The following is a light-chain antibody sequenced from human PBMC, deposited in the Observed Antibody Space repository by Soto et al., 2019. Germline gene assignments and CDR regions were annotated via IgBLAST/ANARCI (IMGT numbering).Light chain of an antibody. CDR2: GVS. J-gene: IGKJ2*01. CDR1: QSVSSSF. Sequence: EIVLTQSPGTLSLSPGERATLSCRASQSVSSSFLAWYQQKPGQAPRLLMYGVSTRATGIPDRFSGSGSGTDFTLTISRLEPEDFAMYYCPQYTSLPLTFGQGSKLDIK. V-gene: IGKV3-20*01. CDR3: PQYTSLPLT.